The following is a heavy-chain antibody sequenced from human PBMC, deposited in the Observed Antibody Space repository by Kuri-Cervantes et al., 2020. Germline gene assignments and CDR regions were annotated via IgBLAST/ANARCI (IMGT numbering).Heavy chain of an antibody. CDR3: AKTPNYNSWSGYFDS. CDR2: ISYGGSSK. CDR1: GFTFSLYG. J-gene: IGHJ5*01. Sequence: GGSLRLSCAASGFTFSLYGLHWVRQAPGKGLEWVAVISYGGSSKFYADSVRGRFTISRDNSESTLYLRMNSLRAEDTAVYYCAKTPNYNSWSGYFDSWGRGTLVTVSS. D-gene: IGHD3-3*01. V-gene: IGHV3-30*18.